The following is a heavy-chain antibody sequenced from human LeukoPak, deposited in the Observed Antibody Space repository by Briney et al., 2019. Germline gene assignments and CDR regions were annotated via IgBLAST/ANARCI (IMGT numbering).Heavy chain of an antibody. J-gene: IGHJ4*02. CDR1: GFTFSSYA. V-gene: IGHV3-23*01. CDR3: ANSGLNRFEY. Sequence: GGSLRLSCAASGFTFSSYAMSWVRQAPGKGLEWVSSISGSGGSTYYADSVKGRFSISIDNSNNTLYLQLNSLRPDDTAVYYCANSGLNRFEYWGQGALVTVSS. CDR2: ISGSGGST. D-gene: IGHD2-15*01.